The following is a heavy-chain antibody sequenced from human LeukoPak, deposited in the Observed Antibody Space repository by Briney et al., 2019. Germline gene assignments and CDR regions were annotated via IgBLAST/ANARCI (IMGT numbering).Heavy chain of an antibody. Sequence: PSETLSLTCTVSGGSISSSYWSWIRQPPGKGLECIGYIYFSGSTNYNPSLKSRVTISVDTSNNQFSLKLSSVTAADTAVYYCARVGVYGDPWYWYFDLWGRGTLVTVSS. V-gene: IGHV4-59*01. CDR3: ARVGVYGDPWYWYFDL. CDR2: IYFSGST. J-gene: IGHJ2*01. CDR1: GGSISSSY. D-gene: IGHD4-17*01.